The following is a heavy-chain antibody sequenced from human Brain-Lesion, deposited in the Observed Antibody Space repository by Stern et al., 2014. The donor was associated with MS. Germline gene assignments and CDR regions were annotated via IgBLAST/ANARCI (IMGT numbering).Heavy chain of an antibody. Sequence: VLLVQSGGGVVQPGRSLRLSCAASGFPFSYHAMHWVRQAPGKGLEWVALISYDGSDKNDADSVKGRFTISRDNSRNTLYLQMNSLRVDDTAVYYCARGGAVTTSDYYLDYWGQGILVTVSS. J-gene: IGHJ4*02. CDR2: ISYDGSDK. CDR1: GFPFSYHA. D-gene: IGHD4-17*01. V-gene: IGHV3-30*01. CDR3: ARGGAVTTSDYYLDY.